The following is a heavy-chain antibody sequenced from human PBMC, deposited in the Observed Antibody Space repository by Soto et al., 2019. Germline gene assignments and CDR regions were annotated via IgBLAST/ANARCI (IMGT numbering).Heavy chain of an antibody. Sequence: EEQLVESGGGLAQPGRSLRLSCAASGFSFDDYAIHWVRQAPGKGLEWVSGINWNSGSIGYADSVKGRFTISRDNAKTSLYLQMNSLRVEDTALYYCAKDRGSGSYAANYYYYGMDVWGQGTTVTVSS. CDR3: AKDRGSGSYAANYYYYGMDV. J-gene: IGHJ6*02. V-gene: IGHV3-9*01. CDR2: INWNSGSI. CDR1: GFSFDDYA. D-gene: IGHD3-10*01.